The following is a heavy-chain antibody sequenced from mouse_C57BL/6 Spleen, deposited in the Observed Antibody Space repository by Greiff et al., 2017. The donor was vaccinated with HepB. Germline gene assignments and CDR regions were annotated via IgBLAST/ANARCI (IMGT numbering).Heavy chain of an antibody. CDR3: ARHAQGYYAMDY. CDR2: ISSGGSYT. J-gene: IGHJ4*01. V-gene: IGHV5-6*01. CDR1: GFTFSSYG. Sequence: EVQVVESGGDLVKPGGSLKLSCAASGFTFSSYGMSWVRQTPDKRLEWVATISSGGSYTYYPDSVKGRFTISRDNAKNTLYLQMSSLKSEDTAMYYCARHAQGYYAMDYWGQGTSVTVSS.